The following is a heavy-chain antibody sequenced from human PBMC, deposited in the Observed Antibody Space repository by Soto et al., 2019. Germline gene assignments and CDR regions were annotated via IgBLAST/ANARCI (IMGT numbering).Heavy chain of an antibody. Sequence: QVQLQESGPGLVKPSGTLSLTCAVSGGSISSSNWWSWVRQPPGKGLEWIGGIYHSGSTNYNPSLKSRVTISVDKSKNQFSLKLSSVTAADTAVYYCARDSLNGDYDWYFDLWGRGTLVTVSS. CDR2: IYHSGST. CDR1: GGSISSSNW. V-gene: IGHV4-4*02. D-gene: IGHD4-17*01. J-gene: IGHJ2*01. CDR3: ARDSLNGDYDWYFDL.